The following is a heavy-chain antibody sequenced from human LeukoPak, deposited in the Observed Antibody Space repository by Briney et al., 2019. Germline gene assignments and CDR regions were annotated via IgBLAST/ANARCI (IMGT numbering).Heavy chain of an antibody. D-gene: IGHD6-25*01. Sequence: GGSLRLSCAVSGFTLSNFWMHWVRQAPGKGLVWVSRISSDGSRTIYADSVKGRFTISIDNAKNTLYLQMISLRAEDTAVYYCARDRGATSSVSYMDVWGKGTTVTVSS. V-gene: IGHV3-74*01. J-gene: IGHJ6*03. CDR1: GFTLSNFW. CDR2: ISSDGSRT. CDR3: ARDRGATSSVSYMDV.